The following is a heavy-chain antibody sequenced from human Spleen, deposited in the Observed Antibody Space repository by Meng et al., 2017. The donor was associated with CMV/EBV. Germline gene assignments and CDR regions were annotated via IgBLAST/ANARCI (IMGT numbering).Heavy chain of an antibody. Sequence: VQLVQAGAEVRKPGAAVKVSCKASGYTFTGYYMHWVRQAPGQGLEWMGWINPNSGGTNYAQKFQGRVTMTRDTSISTAYMELSRLRSDDTAVYYCARNSYYDILTDNGMDVWGQGTTVTVSS. CDR1: GYTFTGYY. CDR3: ARNSYYDILTDNGMDV. V-gene: IGHV1-2*02. D-gene: IGHD3-9*01. J-gene: IGHJ6*02. CDR2: INPNSGGT.